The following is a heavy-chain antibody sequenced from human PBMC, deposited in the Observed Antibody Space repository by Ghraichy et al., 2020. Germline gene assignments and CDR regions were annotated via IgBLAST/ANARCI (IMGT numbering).Heavy chain of an antibody. V-gene: IGHV4-38-2*02. J-gene: IGHJ4*02. CDR1: GYSISSGYY. CDR2: IYHSGST. CDR3: AREVGAEHFDY. D-gene: IGHD1-26*01. Sequence: SETLSLTCTVSGYSISSGYYWGWIRQPPGKGLEWIGSIYHSGSTYYNPSLKSRVTISVDTSKNQFSLKLSSVTAADTAVYYCAREVGAEHFDYWGQGTLVTVSS.